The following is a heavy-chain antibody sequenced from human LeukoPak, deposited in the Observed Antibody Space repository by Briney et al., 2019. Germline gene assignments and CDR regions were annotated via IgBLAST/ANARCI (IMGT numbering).Heavy chain of an antibody. Sequence: ASVKVSCKASGYTFTSYGISWVRQAPGQGLEWMGWISAYNGNTNYAQKLQGRVTMTTDISTSTAYMELRSLRSDDTAVYYCARTYYDIFTGYYSHFDYWGQGTLVTVSS. J-gene: IGHJ4*02. V-gene: IGHV1-18*01. CDR2: ISAYNGNT. D-gene: IGHD3-9*01. CDR3: ARTYYDIFTGYYSHFDY. CDR1: GYTFTSYG.